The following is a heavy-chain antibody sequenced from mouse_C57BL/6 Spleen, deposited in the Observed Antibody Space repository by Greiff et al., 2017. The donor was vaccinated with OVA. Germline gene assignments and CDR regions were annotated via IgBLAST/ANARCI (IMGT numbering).Heavy chain of an antibody. V-gene: IGHV1-69*01. Sequence: VQLQQPGAELVMPGASVKLSCKASGYTFTSYWMHWVKQRPGQGLEWIGEIDPSDSYTNYNQKFKGKSTLTVDKSSSTAYMQLSSLTSEDSAVYYGARMIYYGSSSYYFDYWGQGTTLTVSS. CDR1: GYTFTSYW. CDR2: IDPSDSYT. J-gene: IGHJ2*01. D-gene: IGHD1-1*01. CDR3: ARMIYYGSSSYYFDY.